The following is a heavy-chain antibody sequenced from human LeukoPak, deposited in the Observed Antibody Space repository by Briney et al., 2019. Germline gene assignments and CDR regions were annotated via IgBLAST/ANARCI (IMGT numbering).Heavy chain of an antibody. D-gene: IGHD6-13*01. CDR2: IYYSGST. Sequence: PSETLSLTCTVSGGSISSYYWSWIRQPPGKGLEWIGYIYYSGSTNYNPSLKSRVTISVDTSKNQFSLKLSSVTAADTAVYYCAKHGSSWFFDYWGQGTLVTVSS. J-gene: IGHJ4*02. V-gene: IGHV4-59*08. CDR3: AKHGSSWFFDY. CDR1: GGSISSYY.